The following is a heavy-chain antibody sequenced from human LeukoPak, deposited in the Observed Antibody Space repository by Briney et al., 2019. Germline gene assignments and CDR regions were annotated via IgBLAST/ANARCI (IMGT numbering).Heavy chain of an antibody. D-gene: IGHD6-19*01. V-gene: IGHV3-21*01. CDR1: GFTFSSYS. CDR2: ISSGSSYI. CDR3: ARDNTQWLPDY. Sequence: GGSLRLSCAASGFTFSSYSMNWVRQAPGKGLEWFSSISSGSSYIDYADSVKGRFTISRDNAKNSLYLQMKSLRAEDTAVYYCARDNTQWLPDYWGQGTLVAVSS. J-gene: IGHJ4*02.